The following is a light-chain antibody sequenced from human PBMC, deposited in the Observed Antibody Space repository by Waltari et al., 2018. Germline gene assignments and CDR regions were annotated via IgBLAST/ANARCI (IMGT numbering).Light chain of an antibody. V-gene: IGKV3-15*01. Sequence: EIVMTQSPATLSWSPGERATPACRASQRISSNLAWYQQEPGQAPRLLIYAASTRATGIPARFSGSGSGTEFTLTISSLQPEDFAIYYCQQYNNWPFAFGQGTKLEVK. CDR2: AAS. CDR3: QQYNNWPFA. CDR1: QRISSN. J-gene: IGKJ2*01.